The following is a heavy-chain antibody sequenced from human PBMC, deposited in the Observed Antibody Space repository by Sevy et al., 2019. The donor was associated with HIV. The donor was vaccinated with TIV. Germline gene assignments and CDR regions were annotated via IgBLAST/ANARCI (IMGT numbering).Heavy chain of an antibody. J-gene: IGHJ4*02. CDR2: ITSNGVST. CDR1: GFPFRDNI. CDR3: VKHRGITHDFDY. Sequence: GGSLRLSCSASGFPFRDNIMGWVRQAPGKRLEYVSGITSNGVSTHYGDSVKGRFTISRDNSENTMDLQMSSLRPEDTALYYCVKHRGITHDFDYWGQGTLVTVSS. V-gene: IGHV3-64D*06. D-gene: IGHD3-10*01.